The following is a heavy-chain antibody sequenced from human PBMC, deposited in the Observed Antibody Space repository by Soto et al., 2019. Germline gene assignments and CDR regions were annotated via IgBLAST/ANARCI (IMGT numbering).Heavy chain of an antibody. CDR3: AHRRSIAAAGTGALDI. Sequence: QITLKESGPTLVKPTQTLTLTRTFSGFSLGTSGVGVAWIRQPPGKALEWLALIYWDDDKRYSPSLKSRLTITKDTSKNQVVLTMTNMDPVDTAIYYCAHRRSIAAAGTGALDIWGQGTMVTVSS. CDR1: GFSLGTSGVG. V-gene: IGHV2-5*02. J-gene: IGHJ3*02. D-gene: IGHD6-13*01. CDR2: IYWDDDK.